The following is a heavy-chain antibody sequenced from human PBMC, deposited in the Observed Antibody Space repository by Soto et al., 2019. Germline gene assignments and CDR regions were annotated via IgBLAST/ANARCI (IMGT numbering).Heavy chain of an antibody. CDR2: IYYSGST. V-gene: IGHV4-59*08. D-gene: IGHD6-13*01. J-gene: IGHJ6*02. Sequence: PSETLSLTCAVSGGSISSYYWSWIRQPPGKGLEWIGYIYYSGSTNYNPSLKSRVTISVDTSKNQFSLKLSSVTAADTAVYYCARLANSSSWYRPPYGMDVWGQGTTVTVSS. CDR3: ARLANSSSWYRPPYGMDV. CDR1: GGSISSYY.